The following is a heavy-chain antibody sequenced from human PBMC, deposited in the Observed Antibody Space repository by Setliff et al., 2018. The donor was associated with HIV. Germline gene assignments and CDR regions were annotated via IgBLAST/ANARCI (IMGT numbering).Heavy chain of an antibody. J-gene: IGHJ4*02. Sequence: GGSLRLSCAASGFTFSDYYMSWIRQAPGKGLEWVSYITSTSTYTNYADSVRGRFTISRDNSKNTLYLQMNSLRAEDTAVYYCARGGARGDYGYFDYWGQGTLVTVSS. CDR1: GFTFSDYY. D-gene: IGHD4-17*01. V-gene: IGHV3-11*05. CDR3: ARGGARGDYGYFDY. CDR2: ITSTSTYT.